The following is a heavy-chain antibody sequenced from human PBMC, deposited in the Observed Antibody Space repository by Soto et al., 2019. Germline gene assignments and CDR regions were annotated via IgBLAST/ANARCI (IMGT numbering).Heavy chain of an antibody. CDR2: IFSSDEK. V-gene: IGHV2-26*01. CDR3: ARVSGGSPHYYAMDV. J-gene: IGHJ6*02. CDR1: GFSLTNNKMG. Sequence: QVTLKESGPVLVKPTETLTLTCTVSGFSLTNNKMGVSWIRQPPGKALEWLANIFSSDEKSYSTSLKNRVTISQDTSKSQVALKVTNMDPVDTATYYCARVSGGSPHYYAMDVWGQGTTVTVSS. D-gene: IGHD3-10*01.